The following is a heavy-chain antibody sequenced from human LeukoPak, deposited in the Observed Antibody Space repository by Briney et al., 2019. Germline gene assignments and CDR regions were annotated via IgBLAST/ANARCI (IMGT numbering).Heavy chain of an antibody. J-gene: IGHJ4*02. CDR2: ISGSATST. V-gene: IGHV3-23*01. D-gene: IGHD6-6*01. CDR3: AKCVAARQPFDY. Sequence: GGSLRLSCAASGFTFSSYAMSWVRQAPGKGLEWVSAISGSATSTYYADSVKGRFTISRDNSKNTLYLQVNSLRLEDTAVYYSAKCVAARQPFDYWGQGTLVTVSS. CDR1: GFTFSSYA.